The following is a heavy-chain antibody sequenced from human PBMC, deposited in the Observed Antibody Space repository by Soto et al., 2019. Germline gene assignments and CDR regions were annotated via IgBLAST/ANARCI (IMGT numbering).Heavy chain of an antibody. J-gene: IGHJ4*02. CDR1: EFTFSDYG. Sequence: QVHLVESGGGVVRPGRSLRLSWGASEFTFSDYGMYWVRQAPGKGLEWVAVISYDGTNKYYADSVKGRFTISRDNSRNTLYLQMNTLRAEDTAVYYCARRGSSVTLDYWGQGTLVTVSS. CDR3: ARRGSSVTLDY. V-gene: IGHV3-30*03. CDR2: ISYDGTNK. D-gene: IGHD4-4*01.